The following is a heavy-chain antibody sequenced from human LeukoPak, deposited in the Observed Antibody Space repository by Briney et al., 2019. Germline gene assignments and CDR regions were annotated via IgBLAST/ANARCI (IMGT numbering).Heavy chain of an antibody. Sequence: GASVKVSCKASGYTFTSYGISWVRQAPGQGLEWMGWISAYNGNTNYAQKLQGRVTMTTDTSTSTAYMELRSLRSDDTAVYYCAKTLRDYGSGSYYPYYYYGMDVWGQGTTVTVSS. J-gene: IGHJ6*02. V-gene: IGHV1-18*01. CDR3: AKTLRDYGSGSYYPYYYYGMDV. D-gene: IGHD3-10*01. CDR1: GYTFTSYG. CDR2: ISAYNGNT.